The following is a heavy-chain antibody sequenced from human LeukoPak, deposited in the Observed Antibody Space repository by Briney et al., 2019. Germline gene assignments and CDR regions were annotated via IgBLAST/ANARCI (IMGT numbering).Heavy chain of an antibody. J-gene: IGHJ5*02. D-gene: IGHD6-13*01. Sequence: GESLKISCKGSGYSFTSYWIGWVRQMPGKGLEWMGIIYPGDSDTRYSPSFQGQVTISADKSISTAYLQWSSLKASDTAMYYWARFYSSGWYGFAPGGKGTLVTVSS. CDR3: ARFYSSGWYGFAP. V-gene: IGHV5-51*01. CDR1: GYSFTSYW. CDR2: IYPGDSDT.